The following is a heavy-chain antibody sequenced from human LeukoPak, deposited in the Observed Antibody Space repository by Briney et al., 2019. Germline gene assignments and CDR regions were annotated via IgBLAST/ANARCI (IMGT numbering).Heavy chain of an antibody. CDR2: ISYDGGNK. V-gene: IGHV3-30*04. Sequence: PGGSLRLSCAASGFTFSSYAIHWVRQAPGKGLEWVAVISYDGGNKYYADSVKGRLTISRDNSKNTLYLQMNSLRAEDTAVYYCAKDSLRERIVGSTTRGVNDYWGQGTLVTVSS. CDR1: GFTFSSYA. CDR3: AKDSLRERIVGSTTRGVNDY. J-gene: IGHJ4*02. D-gene: IGHD1-26*01.